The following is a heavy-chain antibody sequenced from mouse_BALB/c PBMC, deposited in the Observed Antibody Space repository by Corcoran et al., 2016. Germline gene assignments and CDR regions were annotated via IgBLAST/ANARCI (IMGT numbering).Heavy chain of an antibody. CDR2: INPYNDGT. V-gene: IGHV1S136*01. CDR1: GYTFTSYA. CDR3: ARLYPGIAMDY. J-gene: IGHJ4*01. Sequence: EVQLQQSGPELVKPGASVKMSCKASGYTFTSYAMHWVKQKPGQGLEWIGYINPYNDGTKYNEKFKGKATLTSDKSSSTAYMELSSLTSDDSAVYYCARLYPGIAMDYWGQGTSVTVSS.